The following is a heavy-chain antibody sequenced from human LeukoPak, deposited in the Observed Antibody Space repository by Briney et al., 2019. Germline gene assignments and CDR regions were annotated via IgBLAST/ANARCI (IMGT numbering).Heavy chain of an antibody. V-gene: IGHV3-48*03. CDR2: ISSSGSTI. CDR3: ASGVGGYYDILTGWYPYYMDV. Sequence: GGSLRLSCAASGFTFSSYEMNWVRQAPGKGLDWFSYISSSGSTIYYADSVKGRFTISRDNAKNSLYLQMNSLRAEDTAVYYCASGVGGYYDILTGWYPYYMDVWGKGTTVTVSS. D-gene: IGHD3-9*01. J-gene: IGHJ6*03. CDR1: GFTFSSYE.